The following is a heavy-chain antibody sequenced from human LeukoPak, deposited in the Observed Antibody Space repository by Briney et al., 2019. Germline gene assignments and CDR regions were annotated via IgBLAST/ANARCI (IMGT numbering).Heavy chain of an antibody. CDR2: INSDGSST. CDR3: KSGIVATIGDY. J-gene: IGHJ4*02. Sequence: GGSLRLSCAASGFTFSRHWMHLVRQAPGKGLVWVSRINSDGSSTSYADSVKGRFTISRDNAKNTLYLQMNSLRAEDTAVYYCKSGIVATIGDYWGQGTLVTASS. CDR1: GFTFSRHW. D-gene: IGHD5-12*01. V-gene: IGHV3-74*01.